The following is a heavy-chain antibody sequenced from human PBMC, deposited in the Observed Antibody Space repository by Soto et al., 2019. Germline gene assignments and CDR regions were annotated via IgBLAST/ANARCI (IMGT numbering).Heavy chain of an antibody. V-gene: IGHV1-18*01. CDR2: ISAYDGGT. J-gene: IGHJ6*03. D-gene: IGHD2-2*01. CDR3: ARDDIDIVVVPADYYYYYYMEV. Sequence: ASVKVSCKASGYTFNAYGISWVRQAPGQGLEWMGWISAYDGGTKYAQNLQDRVTMTTDASTNTAHMELRSLRSDGTALYFCARDDIDIVVVPADYYYYYYMEVWGKGTTVTVSS. CDR1: GYTFNAYG.